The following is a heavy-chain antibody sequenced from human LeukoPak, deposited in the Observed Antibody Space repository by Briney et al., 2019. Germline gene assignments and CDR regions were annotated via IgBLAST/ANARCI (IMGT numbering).Heavy chain of an antibody. CDR1: GGSISSYY. CDR3: ARVSHDILTGYSTGTLDY. Sequence: SETLSLTCTVSGGSISSYYWSWIRQPPGKGLEWIGYIYYSGSTNYNPSLKSRVTISVDTSKNQFSLKLSSVTAADTAVYYCARVSHDILTGYSTGTLDYWGQGTLVTVSS. CDR2: IYYSGST. D-gene: IGHD3-9*01. V-gene: IGHV4-59*01. J-gene: IGHJ4*02.